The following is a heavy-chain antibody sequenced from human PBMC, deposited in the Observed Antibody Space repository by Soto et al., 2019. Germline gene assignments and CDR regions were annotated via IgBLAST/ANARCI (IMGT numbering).Heavy chain of an antibody. CDR3: ARDDYYDSSGIRFDI. CDR2: ISYDGSNK. J-gene: IGHJ3*02. CDR1: GFTFSIYA. Sequence: GGSLRLSCAASGFTFSIYAMHWVRHAPGKGLEWVAVISYDGSNKYYADSVKGRFTISRDNSKNTLYLQMNSLRAEDTAVYYCARDDYYDSSGIRFDIWGQGTMVTVSS. D-gene: IGHD3-22*01. V-gene: IGHV3-30-3*01.